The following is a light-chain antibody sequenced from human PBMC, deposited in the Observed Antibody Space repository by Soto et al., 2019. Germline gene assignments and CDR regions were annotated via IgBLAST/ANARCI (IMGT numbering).Light chain of an antibody. CDR3: QVWGSSSDQVV. CDR1: NIGIKS. Sequence: SYELTQPPSVSVAPGKTARITCGGNNIGIKSVHWYQQKPGQAPVLVIYYDSDRPSGIPERFSGSNSGNTATLTISRVEAGDEADYYCQVWGSSSDQVVFGGGTQLTVL. J-gene: IGLJ2*01. V-gene: IGLV3-21*04. CDR2: YDS.